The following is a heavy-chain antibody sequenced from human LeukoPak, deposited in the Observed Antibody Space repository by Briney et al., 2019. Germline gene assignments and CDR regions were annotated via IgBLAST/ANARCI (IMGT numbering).Heavy chain of an antibody. CDR3: ARGPYYFDS. CDR2: IYYSGGN. J-gene: IGHJ4*02. Sequence: PSETLSLTCTVSGGSISSSGYYWGWIRQPPGKGQEWIGSIYYSGGNYYNPSLNSRVTISVDTSKNQFSLRLSSVTAADTAVYYCARGPYYFDSWGPGTLVTVSS. V-gene: IGHV4-39*07. CDR1: GGSISSSGYY.